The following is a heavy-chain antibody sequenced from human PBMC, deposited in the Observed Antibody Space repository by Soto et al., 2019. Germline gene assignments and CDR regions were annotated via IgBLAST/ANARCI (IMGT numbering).Heavy chain of an antibody. Sequence: SVKVSCKASGFTFTSSAVQWVRQARGQRLEWIGWIVVGSGNTNYAQKFQERVTITRDMSTSTAYMELSSLRSEDTAVYYCAAGHRSGWYVYYFDYWGQGTLVPVSS. J-gene: IGHJ4*02. CDR2: IVVGSGNT. V-gene: IGHV1-58*01. CDR3: AAGHRSGWYVYYFDY. D-gene: IGHD6-19*01. CDR1: GFTFTSSA.